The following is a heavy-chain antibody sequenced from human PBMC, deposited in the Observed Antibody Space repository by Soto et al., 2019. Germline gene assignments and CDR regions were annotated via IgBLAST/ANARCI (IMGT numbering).Heavy chain of an antibody. CDR3: ARQEEAVAGTFDP. Sequence: QVQLVESGGGVVQPGRSLRLSCAASGFTFSSYAMHWVRQAPGKGLEWVAVISYDGSNKYYADSVKGRFTISRDNSKNTLYLQMNSLRAEDTAVYYCARQEEAVAGTFDPWGQGTLATVSS. CDR1: GFTFSSYA. D-gene: IGHD6-19*01. J-gene: IGHJ5*02. CDR2: ISYDGSNK. V-gene: IGHV3-30-3*01.